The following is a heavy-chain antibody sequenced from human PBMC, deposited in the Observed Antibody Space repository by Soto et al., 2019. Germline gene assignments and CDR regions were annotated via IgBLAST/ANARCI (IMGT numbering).Heavy chain of an antibody. CDR3: ARAPGVVAGTSIVSSFFDS. CDR1: GASFTTTIW. Sequence: QVQLQESGPGLVKSSGTLSLAGVVLGASFTTTIWWTRVRQSPGRGLEWIGEIYSSGSTNYNPSLMSRVTMSVDESTNQFSLKLTSLTVADTAVYFCARAPGVVAGTSIVSSFFDSWGQGTLVTVSS. J-gene: IGHJ5*01. CDR2: IYSSGST. V-gene: IGHV4-4*02. D-gene: IGHD2-15*01.